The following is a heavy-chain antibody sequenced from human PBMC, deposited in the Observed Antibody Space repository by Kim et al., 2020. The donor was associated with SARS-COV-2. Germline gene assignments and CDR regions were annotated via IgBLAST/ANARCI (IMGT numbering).Heavy chain of an antibody. CDR3: ARGQYSSGWAY. D-gene: IGHD6-19*01. J-gene: IGHJ4*02. CDR2: INHSGST. V-gene: IGHV4-34*01. Sequence: SETLFLTCAVYGGSFSGYYWSWIRQPPGKGLEWIGEINHSGSTNYNPSLKSRVTISVDTSKNQFSLKLSSVTAADTAVYYCARGQYSSGWAYWGQGTLVTVSS. CDR1: GGSFSGYY.